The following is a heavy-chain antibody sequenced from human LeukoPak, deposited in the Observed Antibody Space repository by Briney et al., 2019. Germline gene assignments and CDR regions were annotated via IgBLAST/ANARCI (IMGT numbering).Heavy chain of an antibody. CDR3: ARDIGYCSSTSCYTNNWFDP. CDR2: IGAYNGNT. CDR1: GYTFTSYG. D-gene: IGHD2-2*02. V-gene: IGHV1-18*01. J-gene: IGHJ5*02. Sequence: ASVKVSCKASGYTFTSYGISWVRQAPGQGLEWMGWIGAYNGNTNYAQKLQGRVTMTTDTSTSTAYMELRSLRSDDTAVYYCARDIGYCSSTSCYTNNWFDPWGQGTLVTVSS.